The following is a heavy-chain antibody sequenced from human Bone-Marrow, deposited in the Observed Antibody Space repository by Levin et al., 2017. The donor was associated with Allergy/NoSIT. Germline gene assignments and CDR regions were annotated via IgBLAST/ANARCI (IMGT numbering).Heavy chain of an antibody. CDR1: GFFFNTYD. CDR3: AKRAGVKTGTTADY. CDR2: ISPSGDST. J-gene: IGHJ4*02. Sequence: GESLKISCAASGFFFNTYDMNWVRQAPGKGLEWVSGISPSGDSTYYADSVKGRFTISRDNSKNTVFLQMNSLRGEDTAVYHCAKRAGVKTGTTADYWGQGTLVTVSS. D-gene: IGHD1-7*01. V-gene: IGHV3-23*01.